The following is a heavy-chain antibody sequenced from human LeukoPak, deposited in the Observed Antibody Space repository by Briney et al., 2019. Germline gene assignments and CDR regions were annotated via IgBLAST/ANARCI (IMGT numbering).Heavy chain of an antibody. CDR1: GYTFTSYD. CDR3: ARDPGYSYDY. D-gene: IGHD5-18*01. V-gene: IGHV1-8*01. Sequence: ASVKVSCKASGYTFTSYDINWVRQATGQGLEWMGWMNPNSGNTGYAQKLQGRVTMTTDTSTSTAYMELRSLRSDDTAVYYCARDPGYSYDYWGQGTLVTVSS. J-gene: IGHJ4*02. CDR2: MNPNSGNT.